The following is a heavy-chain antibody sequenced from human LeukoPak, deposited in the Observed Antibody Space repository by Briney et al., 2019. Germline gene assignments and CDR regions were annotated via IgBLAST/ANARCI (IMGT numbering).Heavy chain of an antibody. D-gene: IGHD2-2*01. CDR2: IYHSGST. CDR3: ARETCSSTSCPDGGNWFDP. Sequence: NPSGTLSLTCAVSGGSISSSNWWSWVRQPPGKGLEWIGEIYHSGSTNYNPSLKSRVTISVDKSKNQFSLKLSSVTAADTAVYYCARETCSSTSCPDGGNWFDPWGQGTLVTVSS. CDR1: GGSISSSNW. V-gene: IGHV4-4*02. J-gene: IGHJ5*02.